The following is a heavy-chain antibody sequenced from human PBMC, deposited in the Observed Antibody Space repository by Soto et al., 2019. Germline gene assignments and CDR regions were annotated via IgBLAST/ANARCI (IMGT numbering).Heavy chain of an antibody. CDR1: GFTFISYA. V-gene: IGHV3-23*01. Sequence: SLRLSCAASGFTFISYAMSWVRQAPGKGLEWVSAISGSGGSTYYADSVKGRFTISRDNSKNTLYLQVNSLRAEDTAVYYCAKVSYYYDSSGYHGYWGQGTLVTVSS. CDR3: AKVSYYYDSSGYHGY. CDR2: ISGSGGST. D-gene: IGHD3-22*01. J-gene: IGHJ4*02.